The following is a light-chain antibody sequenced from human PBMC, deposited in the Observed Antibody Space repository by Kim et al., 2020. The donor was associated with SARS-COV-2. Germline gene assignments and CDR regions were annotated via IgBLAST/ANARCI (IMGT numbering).Light chain of an antibody. V-gene: IGKV1-5*03. CDR3: QQYNGNHT. Sequence: DIQMTQSPSTLSASVGDRVTITCRASQSVSRWLAWYQQKPGTAPKLLISEASRLESGVPSRFSGSGSGTEFTLAISRLQPDDFATYYGQQYNGNHTFGQGTKLEI. J-gene: IGKJ2*01. CDR1: QSVSRW. CDR2: EAS.